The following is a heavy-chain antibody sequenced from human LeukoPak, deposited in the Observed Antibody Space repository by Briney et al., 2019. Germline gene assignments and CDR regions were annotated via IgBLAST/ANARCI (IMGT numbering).Heavy chain of an antibody. CDR2: ISSSSSYI. Sequence: GGSLRLSCAASGFTFSSYSMNWVRQAPGKGLEWVSSISSSSSYIYYADSVKGRFTISRDNAKNSLYLQMNSLRAEDTAVYYCARDADYYDSSPSRADYWGQGTLVTVSS. D-gene: IGHD3-22*01. V-gene: IGHV3-21*01. J-gene: IGHJ4*02. CDR3: ARDADYYDSSPSRADY. CDR1: GFTFSSYS.